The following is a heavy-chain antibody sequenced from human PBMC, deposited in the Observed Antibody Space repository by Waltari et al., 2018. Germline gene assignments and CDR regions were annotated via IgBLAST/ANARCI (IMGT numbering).Heavy chain of an antibody. CDR2: VDPEDGET. Sequence: EVQLVQSGAEVKKPGATVKISCKASGYTFTDYYMHWVQQAPGKGLEWKGRVDPEDGETRYAEKFQGRVTITADTSTDTAYMELSSLRSEDTAVYYCATNYYGSGSYYPTFDYWGQGTLVTVSS. CDR1: GYTFTDYY. J-gene: IGHJ4*02. D-gene: IGHD3-10*01. V-gene: IGHV1-69-2*01. CDR3: ATNYYGSGSYYPTFDY.